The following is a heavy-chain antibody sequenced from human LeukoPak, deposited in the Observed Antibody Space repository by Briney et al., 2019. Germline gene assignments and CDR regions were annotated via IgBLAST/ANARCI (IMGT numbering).Heavy chain of an antibody. CDR1: GFTFSNYW. Sequence: GGSLRLSFAAPGFTFSNYWRSWVRQAPGKGLGWVANIKQDGRVKQYVDSMKGRFTISRDNAKNSLYLQMNSLRVEDTAVYYCARDRDDGGFEYWGQGTLVTVSS. J-gene: IGHJ4*02. CDR2: IKQDGRVK. D-gene: IGHD4-23*01. V-gene: IGHV3-7*01. CDR3: ARDRDDGGFEY.